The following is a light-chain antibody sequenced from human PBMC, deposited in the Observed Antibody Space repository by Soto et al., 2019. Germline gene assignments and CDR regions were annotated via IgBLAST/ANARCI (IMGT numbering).Light chain of an antibody. V-gene: IGKV3-20*01. CDR3: QQYGSSPWT. CDR1: QSIRSNY. J-gene: IGKJ1*01. CDR2: GAP. Sequence: ETVLTQSPGTLSLSPGERATLSCRASQSIRSNYLAWYRQTPGQAPRLLIYGAPKRASAIADRFSGSGSGTDFTLIISRLEPEDFALYYCQQYGSSPWTFGQGTKVEIK.